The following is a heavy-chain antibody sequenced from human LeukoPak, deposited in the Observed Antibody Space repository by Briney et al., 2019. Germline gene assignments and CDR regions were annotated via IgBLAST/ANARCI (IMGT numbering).Heavy chain of an antibody. CDR2: ISSSGTI. D-gene: IGHD1-26*01. CDR3: ARWGVGDY. V-gene: IGHV3-48*03. J-gene: IGHJ4*02. Sequence: GGSLRLSCAASGFTFSSYEVNWVRQAPGKGLEWVSYISSSGTIYYADSVKGRFTISRDNAKNSLYLQMNSLRAGDTAVYYCARWGVGDYWGQGTLVTVSS. CDR1: GFTFSSYE.